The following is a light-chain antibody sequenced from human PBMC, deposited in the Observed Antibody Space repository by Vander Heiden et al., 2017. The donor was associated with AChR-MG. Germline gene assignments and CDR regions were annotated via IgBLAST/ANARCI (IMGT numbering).Light chain of an antibody. CDR2: GNS. CDR1: SSNIGAGYD. CDR3: QSYDSSLSGSV. V-gene: IGLV1-40*01. J-gene: IGLJ3*02. Sequence: QSVPTQPPSVSAAPGQRVTISCTGSSSNIGAGYDVHWYQQLPGTAPKLLIYGNSNRPSGVPDRFSGSKSGTSASLAITGLQAEDEADYYCQSYDSSLSGSVFGGGTKLTVL.